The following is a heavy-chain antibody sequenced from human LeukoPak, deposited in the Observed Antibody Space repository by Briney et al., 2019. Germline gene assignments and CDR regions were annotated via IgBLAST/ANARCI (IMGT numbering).Heavy chain of an antibody. CDR2: FDPEDGET. Sequence: ASVKVSCKASGYTFTSYDINWVRQAPGEGLECMGGFDPEDGETIYAQKFQGRVTMTEDTSTDTAYMELSRLRSEDTAVYYCATRRSIAVAGPGAFDIWGQGTMVTVSS. CDR1: GYTFTSYD. V-gene: IGHV1-24*01. CDR3: ATRRSIAVAGPGAFDI. D-gene: IGHD6-19*01. J-gene: IGHJ3*02.